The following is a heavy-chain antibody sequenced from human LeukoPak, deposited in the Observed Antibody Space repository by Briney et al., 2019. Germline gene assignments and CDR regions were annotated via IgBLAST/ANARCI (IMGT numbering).Heavy chain of an antibody. D-gene: IGHD5-18*01. CDR1: GGSISSYY. Sequence: SETLSLTCTVSGGSISSYYWSWIRQPPGKGLEWIGYIYYSGSTNYNPSLKSRVTISVDTSKNQFSLKPSSVTAADTAVYYCARVGGYSYGYLEYWGQGTLVTVSS. V-gene: IGHV4-59*01. J-gene: IGHJ4*02. CDR2: IYYSGST. CDR3: ARVGGYSYGYLEY.